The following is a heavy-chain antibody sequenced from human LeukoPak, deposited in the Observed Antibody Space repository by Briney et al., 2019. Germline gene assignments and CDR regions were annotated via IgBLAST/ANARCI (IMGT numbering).Heavy chain of an antibody. Sequence: SETLSLTCAVYGGSFSGYYWSWIRQPPGKGLEWIGNIYYSGSTYYNPSLKSRVTISVDTSKNQFSLKLSSVTAADTAVYYCAKTYYYDPFDFWGQGTLVTVSS. CDR1: GGSFSGYY. CDR2: IYYSGST. J-gene: IGHJ4*02. CDR3: AKTYYYDPFDF. D-gene: IGHD3-22*01. V-gene: IGHV4-34*01.